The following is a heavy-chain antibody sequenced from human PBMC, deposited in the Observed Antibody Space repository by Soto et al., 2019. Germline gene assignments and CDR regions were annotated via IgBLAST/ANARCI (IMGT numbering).Heavy chain of an antibody. Sequence: EVQLLESGGGLGQPGGSLRLSCAASGFNFPAYAMNWVRQAPGKGLQWVSGLVGSGGDINYADSVRGRFTVSRDNSRNTLYLQMNSLRDEDTTVDYCAKDLSANKGVWKPFEMWGRGTKVTVSS. CDR3: AKDLSANKGVWKPFEM. V-gene: IGHV3-23*01. CDR1: GFNFPAYA. CDR2: LVGSGGDI. D-gene: IGHD3-10*01. J-gene: IGHJ3*02.